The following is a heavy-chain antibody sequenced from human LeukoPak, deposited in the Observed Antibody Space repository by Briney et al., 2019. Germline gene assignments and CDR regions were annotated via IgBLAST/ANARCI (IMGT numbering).Heavy chain of an antibody. J-gene: IGHJ5*02. Sequence: SETLSLTCAVYGGSFSGYYWSWIRQPPGKGLEWIGEINHSGSTNYNPSLKSRVTISVDTSKNQFSLKLSSVTAADTAVYYCARGQGEYYDFWSGYSKSRWFDPWGQGTLVTVSS. CDR1: GGSFSGYY. V-gene: IGHV4-34*01. CDR3: ARGQGEYYDFWSGYSKSRWFDP. D-gene: IGHD3-3*01. CDR2: INHSGST.